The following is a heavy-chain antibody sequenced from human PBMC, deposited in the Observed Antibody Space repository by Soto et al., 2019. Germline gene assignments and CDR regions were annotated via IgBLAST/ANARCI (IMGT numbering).Heavy chain of an antibody. CDR2: IWYDGSQQ. J-gene: IGHJ4*02. V-gene: IGHV3-33*01. CDR1: GFTFSRFG. Sequence: PGGSLRLSCAASGFTFSRFGMHWVRQAPGKGLEWVAIIWYDGSQQFYADSVKGQFTISRDTSRNILYLQMNSLRAEDTAVYYCTRANTSPFDYWGQGALVTVSS. CDR3: TRANTSPFDY.